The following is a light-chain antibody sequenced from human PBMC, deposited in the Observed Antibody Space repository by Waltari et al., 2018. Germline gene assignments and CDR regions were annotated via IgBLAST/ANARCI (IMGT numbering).Light chain of an antibody. CDR1: QSVRSRY. Sequence: EIVLTQSPGTLSSSPGESATLSCRASQSVRSRYLAWYQQKPGQAPRLLIYGASSRATGIPDRFSGSGSGTDFTLTISRLEPEDFAVYYCQQYDSSRYTFGRGTKLEIK. CDR3: QQYDSSRYT. V-gene: IGKV3-20*01. J-gene: IGKJ2*01. CDR2: GAS.